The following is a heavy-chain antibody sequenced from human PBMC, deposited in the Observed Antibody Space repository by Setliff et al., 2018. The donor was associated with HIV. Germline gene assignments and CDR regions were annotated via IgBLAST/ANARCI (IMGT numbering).Heavy chain of an antibody. D-gene: IGHD2-8*02. CDR1: GGTFSDYS. CDR2: IHHSGRT. V-gene: IGHV4-34*01. Sequence: PSETLSLTCAVYGGTFSDYSWTWIRRPPGKGLEWIGEIHHSGRTEYNPSLTSRISMSVDSSKNQFSLRMSSVAAAYTAVYYCARGRCTGGTCSGRHSYLRIDVWGKGTTVTVS. J-gene: IGHJ6*03. CDR3: ARGRCTGGTCSGRHSYLRIDV.